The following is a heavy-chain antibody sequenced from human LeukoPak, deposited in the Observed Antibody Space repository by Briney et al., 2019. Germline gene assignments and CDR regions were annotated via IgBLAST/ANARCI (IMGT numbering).Heavy chain of an antibody. D-gene: IGHD2-2*01. CDR1: GGSFSGYY. J-gene: IGHJ4*02. CDR3: AGGRPSSPYFDY. CDR2: INHSGST. Sequence: SETLSLTCAVYGGSFSGYYWSWIRQPPGKGLEWIGEINHSGSTNYNPSLKSRVTISVDTSKNQFSLKLSSVTAADTAVYYCAGGRPSSPYFDYWGQGTLVTVSS. V-gene: IGHV4-34*01.